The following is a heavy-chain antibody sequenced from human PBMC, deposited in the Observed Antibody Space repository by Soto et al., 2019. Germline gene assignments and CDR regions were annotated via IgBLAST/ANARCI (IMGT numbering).Heavy chain of an antibody. CDR3: AKVKYYYDSSGYLDY. J-gene: IGHJ4*02. V-gene: IGHV3-43*02. CDR1: GFTFSSYA. D-gene: IGHD3-22*01. Sequence: ESGGGVVQPGRSLRLSCAASGFTFSSYAMHWVRQAPGKGLEWVSLISWDGGSTYYADSVKGRFTISRDNSKNSLYLQMNSLRTEDTALYYCAKVKYYYDSSGYLDYWGQGTLVTVSS. CDR2: ISWDGGST.